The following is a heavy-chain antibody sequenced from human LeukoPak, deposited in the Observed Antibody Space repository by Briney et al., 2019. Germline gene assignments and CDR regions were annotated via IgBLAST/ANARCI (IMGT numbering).Heavy chain of an antibody. CDR3: ARVGCSSTSCYGIDY. CDR2: IYSGGST. V-gene: IGHV3-53*01. CDR1: GFTVSSNY. Sequence: GGSLRLSCAASGFTVSSNYMSWVRQAPGKGLEWVSVIYSGGSTYYADSVKGRFTISRDNSKNTLYLQMNSLRAEDTAVYYCARVGCSSTSCYGIDYWGQGTLVTVSS. D-gene: IGHD2-2*01. J-gene: IGHJ4*02.